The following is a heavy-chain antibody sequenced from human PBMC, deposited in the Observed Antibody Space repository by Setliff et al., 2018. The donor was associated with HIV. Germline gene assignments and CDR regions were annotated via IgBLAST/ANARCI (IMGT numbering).Heavy chain of an antibody. V-gene: IGHV4-34*01. D-gene: IGHD3-22*01. CDR2: INQERTT. Sequence: PSETLSLTCAVYRGSFSHYYWTWIRQSPGKGLEWIAEINQERTTFYNPSLKSRLIMSLDTSRNEVSLKLTSVTAADTAVYYCARDRDESSGYSESWGQGTLVTVSS. CDR3: ARDRDESSGYSES. CDR1: RGSFSHYY. J-gene: IGHJ5*02.